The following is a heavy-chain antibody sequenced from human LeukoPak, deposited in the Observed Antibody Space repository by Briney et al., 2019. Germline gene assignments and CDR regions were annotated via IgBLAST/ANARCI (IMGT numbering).Heavy chain of an antibody. V-gene: IGHV3-7*01. CDR3: ARETDYHDSSGYDY. CDR1: GLTFSSSW. D-gene: IGHD3-22*01. CDR2: IKPDGSEK. Sequence: GGSLRLSCAASGLTFSSSWMYWVRQAPGKGLEWVANIKPDGSEKYYVDSVKGRFTISRDNAKNSLYLQMNSLRAEDTAVYYCARETDYHDSSGYDYWGQGTLVTVSS. J-gene: IGHJ4*02.